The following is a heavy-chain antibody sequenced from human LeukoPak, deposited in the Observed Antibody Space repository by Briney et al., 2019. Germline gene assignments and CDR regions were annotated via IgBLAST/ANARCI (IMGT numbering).Heavy chain of an antibody. CDR1: GFTFSLYW. CDR2: IKQDGGEK. V-gene: IGHV3-7*01. J-gene: IGHJ4*02. D-gene: IGHD4-17*01. Sequence: GGSLRLSCAASGFTFSLYWMNWVRRAPGKGLEWVANIKQDGGEKYYLDSVKGRFTVSRDNAKNSLYLQMNSLRAEDTAVYYCARLGARQILEYWGQGTLVTVSS. CDR3: ARLGARQILEY.